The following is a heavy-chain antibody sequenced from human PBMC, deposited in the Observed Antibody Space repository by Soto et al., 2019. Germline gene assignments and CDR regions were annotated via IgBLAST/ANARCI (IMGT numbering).Heavy chain of an antibody. V-gene: IGHV4-59*01. CDR1: GGSISSYY. Sequence: SETLSLTCTVSGGSISSYYWSWIRQPPGKGLEWIGYIYYSGSTNYNPSLKSRVTISVDTSKNQFSLKLSSVTAADTAVYYCARDLLDYYDSSGYPKAKGGYYYYYGMDVWGQGTTVTVSS. D-gene: IGHD3-22*01. J-gene: IGHJ6*02. CDR3: ARDLLDYYDSSGYPKAKGGYYYYYGMDV. CDR2: IYYSGST.